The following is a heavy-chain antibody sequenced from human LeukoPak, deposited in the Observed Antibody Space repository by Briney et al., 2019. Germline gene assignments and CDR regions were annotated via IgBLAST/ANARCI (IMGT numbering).Heavy chain of an antibody. D-gene: IGHD6-19*01. J-gene: IGHJ6*03. V-gene: IGHV1-18*01. CDR2: ISAYNGNT. CDR3: ARVLAVATIYYYYYYMDV. Sequence: GASVKVSCKASGYTFTSYGISWVRQAPGQGLEWMGWISAYNGNTNYAQKLQGRVTMTTDTSASTAYMELRSLRSDDTAVYYCARVLAVATIYYYYYYMDVWGKGTAVTVSS. CDR1: GYTFTSYG.